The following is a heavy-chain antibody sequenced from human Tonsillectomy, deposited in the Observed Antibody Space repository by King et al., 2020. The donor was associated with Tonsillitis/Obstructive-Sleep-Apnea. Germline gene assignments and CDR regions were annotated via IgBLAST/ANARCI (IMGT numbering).Heavy chain of an antibody. CDR1: GGSISSYY. CDR3: ARAGIAVALGFDY. D-gene: IGHD6-19*01. Sequence: VQLQESGPGLVKPSETLSLTCTVSGGSISSYYWSWIRQPPGKGLEWIGYIYYSGSTNYNPSLKSRVTISVDTSKNQFSLKLSSVTAADTAVYYCARAGIAVALGFDYWGQGTLVTVSS. CDR2: IYYSGST. J-gene: IGHJ4*02. V-gene: IGHV4-59*01.